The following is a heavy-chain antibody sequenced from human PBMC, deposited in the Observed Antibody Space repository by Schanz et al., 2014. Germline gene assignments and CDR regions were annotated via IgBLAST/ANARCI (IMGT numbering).Heavy chain of an antibody. J-gene: IGHJ4*02. D-gene: IGHD3-10*01. CDR3: VSSGSYSSYAF. Sequence: EVQLAESGGGLVQPGGSLRLSCAASGFTFSAYAMTWVRQIPGKGLEWVSGITGASDHIDYAESVKGRFTISRDNSKNTLYLQMNSLRAEDTAVYHCVSSGSYSSYAFWGQGTLVTVSS. V-gene: IGHV3-23*04. CDR1: GFTFSAYA. CDR2: ITGASDHI.